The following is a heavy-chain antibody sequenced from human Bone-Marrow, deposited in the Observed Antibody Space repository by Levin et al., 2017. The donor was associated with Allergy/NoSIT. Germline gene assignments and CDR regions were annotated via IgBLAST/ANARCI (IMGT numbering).Heavy chain of an antibody. J-gene: IGHJ4*02. D-gene: IGHD2-21*02. Sequence: PGGSLRLSCAASGFTFSSYGMHWVRQAPGKGLEWVAVISYDGSNKYYADSVKGRFTISRDNSKNTLYLQMNSLRAEDTAVYYCAKDHGSSKRSAYCGGDCDPLYFDYWGQGTLVTVSS. V-gene: IGHV3-30*18. CDR3: AKDHGSSKRSAYCGGDCDPLYFDY. CDR1: GFTFSSYG. CDR2: ISYDGSNK.